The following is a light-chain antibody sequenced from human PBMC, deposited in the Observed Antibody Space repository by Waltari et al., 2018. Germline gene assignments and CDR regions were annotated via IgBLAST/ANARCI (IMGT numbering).Light chain of an antibody. CDR2: GTS. Sequence: EIVLTQSPGTLSFSPGETATLSCRASQSVTSISLTWYQQNLGQAPRLLIYGTSSRATGIPDRFSGSGSGTDFTLTISRLEPEDFAVYYCQQYDGEVVTFGGGTKVEI. V-gene: IGKV3-20*01. J-gene: IGKJ4*01. CDR3: QQYDGEVVT. CDR1: QSVTSIS.